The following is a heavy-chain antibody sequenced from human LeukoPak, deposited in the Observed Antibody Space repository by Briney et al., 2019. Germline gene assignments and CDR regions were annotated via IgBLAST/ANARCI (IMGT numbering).Heavy chain of an antibody. D-gene: IGHD2-2*01. V-gene: IGHV1-2*02. CDR3: AKARGLYCSSTSCYDCDV. J-gene: IGHJ6*04. CDR2: INPNSGGT. CDR1: GYTFTAYY. Sequence: VASVKVSCKASGYTFTAYYIHWVRQASGQGLEWMGWINPNSGGTNYAQKFQGRVTLTRDTSITTAYMELNRLRSDDTAVYYCAKARGLYCSSTSCYDCDVWGKGTTVTASS.